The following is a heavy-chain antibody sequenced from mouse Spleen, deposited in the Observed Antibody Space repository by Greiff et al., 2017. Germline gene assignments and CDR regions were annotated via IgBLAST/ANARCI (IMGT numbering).Heavy chain of an antibody. CDR2: IDPSDSYT. V-gene: IGHV1-69*01. CDR3: SYDYDDAMDY. J-gene: IGHJ4*01. CDR1: GYTFTSYW. Sequence: QVQLQQPGAELVMPGASVKLSCKASGYTFTSYWMHWVKQRPGQGLEWIGEIDPSDSYTNYNQKFKGKATLTADKSSSTAYMELRSLTSEDSAVYFCSYDYDDAMDYWGQGTSVTVSS. D-gene: IGHD2-4*01.